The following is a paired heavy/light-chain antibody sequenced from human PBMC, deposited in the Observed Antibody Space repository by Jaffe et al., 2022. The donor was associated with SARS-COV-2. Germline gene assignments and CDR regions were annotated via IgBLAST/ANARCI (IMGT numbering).Heavy chain of an antibody. J-gene: IGHJ4*02. V-gene: IGHV3-11*01. CDR1: GFIFSDYY. D-gene: IGHD3-9*01. CDR2: ISDSGNSA. CDR3: ARGVRYSDWNGGGY. Sequence: QVQLVESGGGLVKPGGSLRLSCAASGFIFSDYYMGWIRQAPGKGLEWVSYISDSGNSAYYADSVKGRFTISRDNAKSSLYLQMNSLRAEDTAMYYCARGVRYSDWNGGGYWGQGTLVTVSS.
Light chain of an antibody. V-gene: IGKV4-1*01. Sequence: DIVMTQSPDSLAVSLGERATINCKSSQSVLYSSNNRNYVAWYQQKSGQPPKLLIYWASARESGVPDRFSGSGSGTDFTLTISSLQAEDVAVYYCQQYYSTPPWTFGQGTKVEIK. CDR3: QQYYSTPPWT. CDR2: WAS. CDR1: QSVLYSSNNRNY. J-gene: IGKJ1*01.